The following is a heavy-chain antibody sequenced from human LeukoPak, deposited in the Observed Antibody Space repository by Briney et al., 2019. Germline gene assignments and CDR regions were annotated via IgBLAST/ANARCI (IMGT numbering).Heavy chain of an antibody. CDR1: GFTVSSNY. Sequence: GGSLRLSCAASGFTVSSNYMSWVPQAPGKGLEWVSVIYSGGSTYYADSVKGRFTISRDNSKNTLYLQMNSLRAEDTAVYYCARTRTTGNAFDIWGQGTMVTVSS. J-gene: IGHJ3*02. D-gene: IGHD1-1*01. V-gene: IGHV3-53*01. CDR2: IYSGGST. CDR3: ARTRTTGNAFDI.